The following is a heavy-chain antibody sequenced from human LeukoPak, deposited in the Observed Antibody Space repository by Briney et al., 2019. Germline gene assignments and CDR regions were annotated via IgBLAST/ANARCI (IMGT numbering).Heavy chain of an antibody. Sequence: SGGSLRLSCAASGFTFSSYSMNWVRQAPGKGVEWVSYISSSSSTIYYADSVKGRFTISRDNSRNTLYLQMNNLRTEDTAVYYCASPYYYDGSSYYHFFDHWGQGTLVTVSS. CDR2: ISSSSSTI. D-gene: IGHD3-22*01. J-gene: IGHJ4*02. CDR1: GFTFSSYS. CDR3: ASPYYYDGSSYYHFFDH. V-gene: IGHV3-48*01.